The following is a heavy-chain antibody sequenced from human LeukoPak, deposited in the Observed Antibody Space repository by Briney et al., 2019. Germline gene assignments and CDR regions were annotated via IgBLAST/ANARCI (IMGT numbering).Heavy chain of an antibody. J-gene: IGHJ4*02. CDR2: ISYDGSYK. CDR3: AKDPRDHSYGWSWRYFDY. Sequence: GRSLRLSCAASRFTFSSYGMHWVRQAPGKGLEWVAVISYDGSYKYYADSVKGRFTISRDNSKNTLYLQMNSLRAEDTAVYYCAKDPRDHSYGWSWRYFDYWGQGTLVTVSS. V-gene: IGHV3-30*18. CDR1: RFTFSSYG. D-gene: IGHD5-18*01.